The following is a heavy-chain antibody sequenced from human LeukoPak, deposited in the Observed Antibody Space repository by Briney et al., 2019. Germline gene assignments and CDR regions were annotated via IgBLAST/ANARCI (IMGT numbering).Heavy chain of an antibody. J-gene: IGHJ5*02. CDR1: GGSFSGYY. D-gene: IGHD3-22*01. CDR3: ARGRRRVITTWFDP. CDR2: INHSGST. Sequence: SETLSLTCAVYGGSFSGYYWSWIRQPPGKGLEWIGEINHSGSTNYNPSLKSRGTLSVDTSKTQFSLKLSSVTAADTAVYYCARGRRRVITTWFDPWGQGTLVTVSS. V-gene: IGHV4-34*01.